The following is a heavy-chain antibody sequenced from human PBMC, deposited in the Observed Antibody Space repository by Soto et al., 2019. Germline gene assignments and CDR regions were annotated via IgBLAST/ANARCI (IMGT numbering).Heavy chain of an antibody. V-gene: IGHV3-23*01. CDR2: ISGSGGST. D-gene: IGHD1-7*01. Sequence: GGSLRLSCAASGFTFSSYAMSWVRQAPGKGLEWVSAISGSGGSTYYADSVKGRFTISRDNSKNTLYLQMNSLRAEDTAVYYCAKDPALGASRRWNWNYLGVDWFDPWGQGTLVTVSS. CDR3: AKDPALGASRRWNWNYLGVDWFDP. CDR1: GFTFSSYA. J-gene: IGHJ5*02.